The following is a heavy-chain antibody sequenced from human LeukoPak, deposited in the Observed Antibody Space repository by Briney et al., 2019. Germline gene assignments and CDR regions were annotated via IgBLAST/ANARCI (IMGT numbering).Heavy chain of an antibody. CDR1: GFTFSSYS. Sequence: GGSLRLSCAASGFTFSSYSMNGVRQAPGKGLEWVSSISSSSSYIYYADSVKGRFTISRDNAKNSLYLQMNSLRAEDTAVYYCARGYCSSTSYWGFDYWGQGTLVTVSS. V-gene: IGHV3-21*01. CDR2: ISSSSSYI. J-gene: IGHJ4*02. D-gene: IGHD2-2*01. CDR3: ARGYCSSTSYWGFDY.